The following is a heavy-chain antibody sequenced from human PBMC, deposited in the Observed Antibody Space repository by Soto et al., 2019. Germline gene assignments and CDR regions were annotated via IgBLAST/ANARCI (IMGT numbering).Heavy chain of an antibody. D-gene: IGHD3-3*02. J-gene: IGHJ4*02. V-gene: IGHV4-39*01. CDR2: MFYGVST. CDR1: GSSINSSGYY. CDR3: ARLPSRHLADY. Sequence: SETLSLTCTVSGSSINSSGYYWGWIRQPPGKGLEWIGSMFYGVSTYYNPSLKSRVTVSVDTSKNQFSLNLRSVTAADTAVYYCARLPSRHLADYWGQGTLVTVSS.